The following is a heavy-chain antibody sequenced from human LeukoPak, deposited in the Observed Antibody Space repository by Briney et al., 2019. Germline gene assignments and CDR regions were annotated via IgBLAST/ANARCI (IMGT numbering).Heavy chain of an antibody. J-gene: IGHJ3*02. CDR3: ATEPEAYHSDSEYGQAFDI. V-gene: IGHV3-48*02. CDR1: GFNINIYS. D-gene: IGHD4-17*01. Sequence: PGGSLRLSCAASGFNINIYSLNWIRQAPGKRLEWVSYISSASTTTYYARSVEGRFTISRDNAKNSVFLQMSSLRDDDTAVYYCATEPEAYHSDSEYGQAFDIWGQGTMVTVSS. CDR2: ISSASTTT.